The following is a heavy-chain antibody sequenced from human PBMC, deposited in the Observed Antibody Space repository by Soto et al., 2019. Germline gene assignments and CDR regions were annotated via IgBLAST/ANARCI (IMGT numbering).Heavy chain of an antibody. Sequence: QVQLVQSGAEVKKPGSSVKVSCKASGGTFSSYTINWVRQAPGQGLEWMGRNIPILDITNHAQKFQGRVTITADKSTSAAYLELSNLRSEDTSVYYCAIDPGGYGSESLSSWGQGTLVTVAS. CDR2: NIPILDIT. CDR3: AIDPGGYGSESLSS. D-gene: IGHD5-18*01. CDR1: GGTFSSYT. V-gene: IGHV1-69*08. J-gene: IGHJ5*02.